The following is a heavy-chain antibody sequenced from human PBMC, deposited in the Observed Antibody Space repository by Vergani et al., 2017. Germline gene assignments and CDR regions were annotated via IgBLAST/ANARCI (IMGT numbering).Heavy chain of an antibody. CDR1: GFTFDDYA. V-gene: IGHV3-43*02. CDR2: ISGDGGST. CDR3: AKDATVEMATSWYFDL. D-gene: IGHD5-24*01. J-gene: IGHJ2*01. Sequence: EVQLVESGGGVVQPGGSLRLSCAASGFTFDDYAMHWVRQAPGKGLEWVSLISGDGGSTYYADSVKGRFTISRDNSKNSLYLQMNSLRTEDTALYYCAKDATVEMATSWYFDLWGRGTLVTVSS.